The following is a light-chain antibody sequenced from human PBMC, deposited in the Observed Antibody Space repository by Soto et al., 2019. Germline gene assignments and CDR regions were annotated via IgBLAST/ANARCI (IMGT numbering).Light chain of an antibody. CDR2: SNN. Sequence: QSVLTQPPSASGTPGQRVTISCSGSSSNIGSNTVNWYQQLPGTAPKLLIYSNNKRPSGVPHRFAVSKAGTSASLAISGILSEDEADYYCGAWDACLNCVVFGGGTKLTVL. J-gene: IGLJ2*01. CDR1: SSNIGSNT. V-gene: IGLV1-44*01. CDR3: GAWDACLNCVV.